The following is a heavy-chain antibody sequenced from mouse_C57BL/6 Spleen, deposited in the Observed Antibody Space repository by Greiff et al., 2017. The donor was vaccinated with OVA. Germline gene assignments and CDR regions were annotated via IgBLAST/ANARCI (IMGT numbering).Heavy chain of an antibody. CDR3: TRSYDYDDAWFAY. Sequence: EVQLQQSGTVLARPGASVKMSCKTSGYTFTSYWMHWVKQRPGQGLEWIGAIYPGNSDTSYNQKLKGKAKLTAVTSAITACMELSSLTNEDSAVYYCTRSYDYDDAWFAYWGQGTLVTVSA. D-gene: IGHD2-4*01. CDR2: IYPGNSDT. CDR1: GYTFTSYW. V-gene: IGHV1-5*01. J-gene: IGHJ3*01.